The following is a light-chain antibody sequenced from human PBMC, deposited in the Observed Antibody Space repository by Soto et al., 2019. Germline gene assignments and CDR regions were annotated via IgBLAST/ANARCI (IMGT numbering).Light chain of an antibody. CDR3: QQYNNWPRT. J-gene: IGKJ1*01. CDR1: QSVGREY. Sequence: LTQSPGTLALSPGERATLSCRASQSVGREYLAWFQQRPGQPPRLLIYGASTRATGIPARFSGSGSGTEFTLTISSLQSEDFAVYYCQQYNNWPRTFGQGTKVDIK. V-gene: IGKV3-15*01. CDR2: GAS.